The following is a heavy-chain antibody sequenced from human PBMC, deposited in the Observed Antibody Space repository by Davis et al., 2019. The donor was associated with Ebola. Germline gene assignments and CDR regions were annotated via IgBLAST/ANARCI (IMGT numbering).Heavy chain of an antibody. V-gene: IGHV3-23*01. CDR3: ATGDFYDSSALGYFHS. Sequence: AGSLRLSCAASGFTFSTYAMSWVRQAPGKGLEWVSTLSGSGAGAYYADSVKGRFTISRDNSKNTLYLQINSLRVEDTAVYYCATGDFYDSSALGYFHSWGQGTLVTISA. D-gene: IGHD3-22*01. J-gene: IGHJ4*02. CDR2: LSGSGAGA. CDR1: GFTFSTYA.